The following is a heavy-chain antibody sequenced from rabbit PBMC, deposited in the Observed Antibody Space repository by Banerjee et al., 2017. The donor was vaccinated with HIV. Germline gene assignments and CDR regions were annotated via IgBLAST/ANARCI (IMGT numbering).Heavy chain of an antibody. CDR3: ARESLIGYDL. V-gene: IGHV1S7*01. D-gene: IGHD6-1*01. CDR2: IYAGKSST. Sequence: LTLTCTASGFSFTNKYVMCWVRQAPGKGLEWIGIIYAGKSSTDYASWVNGRFTISSDNAQNTLDLQMNSLTAADTATYFCARESLIGYDLWGQGTLVTVS. J-gene: IGHJ3*01. CDR1: GFSFTNKY.